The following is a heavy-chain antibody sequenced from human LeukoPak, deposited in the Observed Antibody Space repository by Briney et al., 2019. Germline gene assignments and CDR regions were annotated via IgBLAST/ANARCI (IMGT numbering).Heavy chain of an antibody. Sequence: AGGTLRLSCAASGFTFSAYGMTWVRQAPGKGLEWVSSVSHSGGSTYYAGSVKGRFTISRDNSKNTLYLQMNSLRADDTAVYYCASSWDYYYMDVWGKGTTVTISS. J-gene: IGHJ6*03. V-gene: IGHV3-23*01. D-gene: IGHD2-2*01. CDR3: ASSWDYYYMDV. CDR2: VSHSGGST. CDR1: GFTFSAYG.